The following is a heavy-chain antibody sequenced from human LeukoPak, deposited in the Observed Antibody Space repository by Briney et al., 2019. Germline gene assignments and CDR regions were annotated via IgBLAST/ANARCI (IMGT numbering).Heavy chain of an antibody. CDR2: IKQDGSEK. J-gene: IGHJ4*02. CDR1: GFTFSSSW. D-gene: IGHD1-1*01. CDR3: ARGGSRHPSPEDY. V-gene: IGHV3-7*03. Sequence: GSLRLSCAASGFTFSSSWMSWVRQAPGKGLAWVANIKQDGSEKYFVDSVKGRFTISRDNAKNSLYLQMSSLRAEDTAVYYCARGGSRHPSPEDYWGRGTLVTVSS.